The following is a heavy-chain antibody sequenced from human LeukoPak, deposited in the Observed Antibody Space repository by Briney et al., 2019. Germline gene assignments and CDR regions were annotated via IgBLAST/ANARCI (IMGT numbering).Heavy chain of an antibody. CDR2: IFHTGST. CDR1: GGSINSYY. CDR3: ASVRYGDYSLFDY. Sequence: SETLSLTCTVSGGSINSYYWSWIRQPPGKGLEWIGYIFHTGSTNYHPSLKSRLPISVDTSKNQFNLNLSSVTAADTAVYYSASVRYGDYSLFDYWGQGNLVTVSS. J-gene: IGHJ4*02. V-gene: IGHV4-59*01. D-gene: IGHD4-17*01.